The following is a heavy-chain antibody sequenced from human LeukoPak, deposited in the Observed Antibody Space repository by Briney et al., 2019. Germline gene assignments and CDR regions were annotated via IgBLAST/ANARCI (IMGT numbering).Heavy chain of an antibody. Sequence: PGGSLRLSCAASGFTFSDHWMHWVRQAPGKGLVWVSRISSDGTETTYADSVKGRFTISRDNAKNTLYLQMNSLRAEDTALYYCSRARRAVTTGYWGQGTQVTVSS. CDR2: ISSDGTET. D-gene: IGHD4-17*01. V-gene: IGHV3-74*01. CDR3: SRARRAVTTGY. J-gene: IGHJ4*02. CDR1: GFTFSDHW.